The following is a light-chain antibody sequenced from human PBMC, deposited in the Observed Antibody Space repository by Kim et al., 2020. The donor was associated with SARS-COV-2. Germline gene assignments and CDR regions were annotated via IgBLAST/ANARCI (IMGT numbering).Light chain of an antibody. CDR3: QQYETSPWT. V-gene: IGKV3-20*01. CDR1: QSVGSDY. J-gene: IGKJ1*01. Sequence: PGERATLSCRTSQSVGSDYLAWYQQKPGQAPRLLIYATSRRATGIPDRFSGSGSGTDFTLTISRLEPEDFAVFYCQQYETSPWTFGQGTKL. CDR2: ATS.